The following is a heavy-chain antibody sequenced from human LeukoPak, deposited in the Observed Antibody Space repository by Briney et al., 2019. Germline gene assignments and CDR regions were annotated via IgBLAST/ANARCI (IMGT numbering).Heavy chain of an antibody. V-gene: IGHV3-7*01. J-gene: IGHJ4*02. CDR2: IKQDGSEK. Sequence: GGSLRLSCAASGFTFSGYWMSWVRQAPGKGLEWVANIKQDGSEKYYVDSVKGRFTISRDNAKNSLYLQMNSLRAEDTAVYYCARGYANLDYWGQGTLVTVSS. CDR1: GFTFSGYW. CDR3: ARGYANLDY. D-gene: IGHD2-8*01.